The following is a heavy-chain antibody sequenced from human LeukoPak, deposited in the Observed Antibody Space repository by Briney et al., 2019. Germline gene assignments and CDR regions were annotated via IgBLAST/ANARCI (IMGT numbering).Heavy chain of an antibody. Sequence: ASVKVSRKASGYTFTSYYMHWVRQAPGQGLEWMGIINPSGGSTSYAQKFQGRVTMTRDTSTSTVYMELSSLRSEDTAVYYCARDFYCGGDCYSYYFDYWGQGTLVTVSS. J-gene: IGHJ4*02. D-gene: IGHD2-21*02. V-gene: IGHV1-46*01. CDR2: INPSGGST. CDR1: GYTFTSYY. CDR3: ARDFYCGGDCYSYYFDY.